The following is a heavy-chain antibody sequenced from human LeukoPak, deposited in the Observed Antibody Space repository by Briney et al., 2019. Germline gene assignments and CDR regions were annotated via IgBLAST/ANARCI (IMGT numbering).Heavy chain of an antibody. D-gene: IGHD3-10*01. CDR2: VTHGGST. CDR1: GGSFNSYS. Sequence: SETMSLTCAVHGGSFNSYSWSWIRQPPGKGLEWIGEVTHGGSTNYNPSLKSRVTISVDTSRNQFSLKLTSVTAADRGVYCCARESYLDWLDPWSQGTLVTVSS. CDR3: ARESYLDWLDP. V-gene: IGHV4-34*01. J-gene: IGHJ5*02.